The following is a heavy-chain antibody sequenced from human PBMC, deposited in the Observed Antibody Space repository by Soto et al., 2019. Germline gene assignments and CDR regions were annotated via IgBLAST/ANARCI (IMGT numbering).Heavy chain of an antibody. D-gene: IGHD3-10*01. J-gene: IGHJ4*02. V-gene: IGHV3-72*01. CDR2: IRNRPNCYTT. CDR1: GFTFSDHY. Sequence: EVQLVESGVGLVEPGGSLRLSCAASGFTFSDHYMDWVRQAPGKGLGWVGRIRNRPNCYTTQCAASVKGRFAVLRDDSENLVYLQMNDLKTEDTAVYYCVRDSGRGFYFDYWGQGAQVTVSS. CDR3: VRDSGRGFYFDY.